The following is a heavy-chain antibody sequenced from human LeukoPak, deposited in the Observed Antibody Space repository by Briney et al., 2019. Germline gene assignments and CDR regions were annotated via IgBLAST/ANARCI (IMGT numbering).Heavy chain of an antibody. J-gene: IGHJ4*02. CDR2: ISWNSGSI. V-gene: IGHV3-9*01. CDR1: GFTFDDYA. D-gene: IGHD2-21*02. Sequence: GRSLRLSCAASGFTFDDYAMHWVRQAPGKGLEWVAGISWNSGSIGYADSVKGRFTISRDNAKNSLYLQMNSLRAEDTALYYCAKGSSDWYSATIEWGQGTLVTVSS. CDR3: AKGSSDWYSATIE.